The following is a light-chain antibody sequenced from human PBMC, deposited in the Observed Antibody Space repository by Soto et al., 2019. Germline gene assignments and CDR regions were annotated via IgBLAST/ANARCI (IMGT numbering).Light chain of an antibody. J-gene: IGLJ2*01. Sequence: QSALTQPRSVSGSPGQSVTLSCTGASSDVGTYNYVSWYQQHPGKAPKLMIYDVSKRPSGVPDRFSGSKSGNTASLTISGLQADDEADYYCQSYDRSLSSPIFGGGTQ. CDR1: SSDVGTYNY. V-gene: IGLV2-11*01. CDR3: QSYDRSLSSPI. CDR2: DVS.